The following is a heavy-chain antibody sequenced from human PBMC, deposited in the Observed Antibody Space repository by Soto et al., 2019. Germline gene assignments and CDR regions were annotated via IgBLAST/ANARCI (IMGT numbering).Heavy chain of an antibody. CDR1: GYSFTSYW. Sequence: PGESLKISCKGSGYSFTSYWIGWVRQMPGKGLEWMGIIYPGDSDTRYSPSFQGQVTISADKSISTAYLQWSSLKASDTAMYYCARLDIVVGRNTINWFDPWGQGTLVTVSS. J-gene: IGHJ5*02. CDR2: IYPGDSDT. D-gene: IGHD2-2*01. CDR3: ARLDIVVGRNTINWFDP. V-gene: IGHV5-51*01.